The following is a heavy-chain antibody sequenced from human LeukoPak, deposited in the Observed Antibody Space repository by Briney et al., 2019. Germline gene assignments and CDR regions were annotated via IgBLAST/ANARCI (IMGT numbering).Heavy chain of an antibody. CDR1: GFTFSSYG. Sequence: GSLRLSCAASGFTFSSYGMSWVRQAPGKGLEWIGSIYSTGLTYYSPSLKSRVSISLETSKNQFSLKLKSVTAADTAVYFCASGSAGFDTWGQGTLVTVSS. CDR2: IYSTGLT. V-gene: IGHV4-38-2*01. J-gene: IGHJ5*02. D-gene: IGHD6-13*01. CDR3: ASGSAGFDT.